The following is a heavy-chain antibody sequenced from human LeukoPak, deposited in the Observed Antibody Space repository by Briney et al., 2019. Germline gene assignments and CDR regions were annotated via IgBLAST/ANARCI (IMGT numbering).Heavy chain of an antibody. CDR1: GFSFNNYA. D-gene: IGHD4-17*01. CDR2: ISAGNDI. V-gene: IGHV3-23*01. Sequence: GGSLRLSCAASGFSFNNYAMVWVRQTPGKGLEWASVISAGNDIVYADSVKGRFSISRDSSKNTLYLQMSSLRVEDTAVYYCAKYAPPTTALTRFFDDWGQGTLVTVSS. J-gene: IGHJ4*02. CDR3: AKYAPPTTALTRFFDD.